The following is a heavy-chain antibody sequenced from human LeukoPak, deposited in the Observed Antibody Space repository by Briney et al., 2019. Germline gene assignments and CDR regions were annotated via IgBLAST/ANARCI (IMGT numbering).Heavy chain of an antibody. CDR3: ARDGNSPLAFDY. D-gene: IGHD4-23*01. CDR1: GGTFSSYA. Sequence: SVKVSCKASGGTFSSYAISWVRQAPGQGLEWMGRIIPILGIANYAQKFQGRVTITADKSTSTAYMELSSLRSEDTAVYYCARDGNSPLAFDYWGQGTLSPSPQ. CDR2: IIPILGIA. V-gene: IGHV1-69*04. J-gene: IGHJ4*02.